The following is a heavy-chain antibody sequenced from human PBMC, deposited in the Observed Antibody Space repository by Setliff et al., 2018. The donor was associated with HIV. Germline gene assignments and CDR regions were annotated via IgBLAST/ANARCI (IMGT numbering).Heavy chain of an antibody. J-gene: IGHJ6*03. V-gene: IGHV3-49*04. CDR1: GFTFGDYA. Sequence: PGGSLRLSCAASGFTFGDYAMNWVRQTPGKGLEWVGFIGSKAYGGTADYAASVKGRFTISRDDSKRTAYLQLNSLRAEDTAVYYCTRVTITVADFYHYYYYMDVWGKGTTVTVSS. CDR3: TRVTITVADFYHYYYYMDV. D-gene: IGHD6-19*01. CDR2: IGSKAYGGTA.